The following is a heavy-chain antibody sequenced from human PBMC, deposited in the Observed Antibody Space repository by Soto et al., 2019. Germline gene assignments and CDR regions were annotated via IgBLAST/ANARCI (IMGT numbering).Heavy chain of an antibody. V-gene: IGHV4-31*03. CDR1: GGSISSGGYY. J-gene: IGHJ4*02. D-gene: IGHD3-10*01. Sequence: SETLSLTCTVSGGSISSGGYYWSWIRQHPGKGLEWIGYIYYSGSTYYNPSLKSRVTISVDTSKNQFSLKLSSVTAADTAVYYCARVRSHYYGSGLDFDYWGQGTLVTVSS. CDR3: ARVRSHYYGSGLDFDY. CDR2: IYYSGST.